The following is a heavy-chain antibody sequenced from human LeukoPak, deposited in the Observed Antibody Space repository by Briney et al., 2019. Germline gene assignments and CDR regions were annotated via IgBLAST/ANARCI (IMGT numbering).Heavy chain of an antibody. D-gene: IGHD2-21*01. Sequence: SETLSLTSAVSINSTNGNYWSWVRQSPGKGLEWIGEVHRSGSTNYKPSLKRRVTISIDRSKDQISLDLTSVTAADTAVYYCARELLNAPTPGAYWGQGILVTVSS. V-gene: IGHV4-4*02. CDR1: INSTNGNY. CDR2: VHRSGST. CDR3: ARELLNAPTPGAY. J-gene: IGHJ4*02.